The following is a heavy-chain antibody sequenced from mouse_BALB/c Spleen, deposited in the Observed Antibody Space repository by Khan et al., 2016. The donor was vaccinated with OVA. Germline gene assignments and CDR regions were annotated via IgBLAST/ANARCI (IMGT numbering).Heavy chain of an antibody. J-gene: IGHJ2*01. CDR1: GYSITTDYA. V-gene: IGHV3-2*02. CDR3: ARVYGGDFDY. CDR2: ISYSGNT. Sequence: EVQLQESGPGLVKPSQSLSLTCTVTGYSITTDYARNWIRQSPGNKLEWMGFISYSGNTKYNPSLKSRISISRDTSTNQFFLQLKSVTTEDTARYYCARVYGGDFDYWGQGTTLTVSS. D-gene: IGHD1-1*01.